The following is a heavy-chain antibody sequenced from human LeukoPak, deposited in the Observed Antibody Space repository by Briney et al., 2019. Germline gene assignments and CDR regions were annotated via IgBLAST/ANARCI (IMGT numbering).Heavy chain of an antibody. D-gene: IGHD3-22*01. Sequence: ASVKVSCKASGYTFTCYYMHWVRQAPGQGLEWMGRINPNSGGTNYAQKFQGRVTMTRDTSISTAYMELSRLRSDDTAVYYCARGRAGYYDSSGCLYWGQGTLVTVSS. CDR2: INPNSGGT. V-gene: IGHV1-2*06. CDR3: ARGRAGYYDSSGCLY. J-gene: IGHJ4*02. CDR1: GYTFTCYY.